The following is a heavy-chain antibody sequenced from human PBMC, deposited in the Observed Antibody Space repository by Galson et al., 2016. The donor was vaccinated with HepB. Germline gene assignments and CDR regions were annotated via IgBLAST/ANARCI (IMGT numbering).Heavy chain of an antibody. J-gene: IGHJ4*02. CDR1: GFSFSTYA. CDR2: IGGSGDNT. Sequence: SLRLSCAVSGFSFSTYAMSWVRQAPGKGLVWVSTIGGSGDNTYYADSVKGRFTIYRDNSMNTLYLQMNSLRAEDTAVYYCAKDLLSDYVWGSYRFQDWGQGAPGTVSS. D-gene: IGHD3-16*02. CDR3: AKDLLSDYVWGSYRFQD. V-gene: IGHV3-23*01.